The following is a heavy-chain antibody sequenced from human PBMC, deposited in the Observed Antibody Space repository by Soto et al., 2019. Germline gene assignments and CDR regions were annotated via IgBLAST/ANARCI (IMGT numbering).Heavy chain of an antibody. CDR1: GYTFTSYG. J-gene: IGHJ6*02. CDR2: ISAYNGNT. Sequence: ASVKVSCKASGYTFTSYGISWVRQAPGQGLEWMGWISAYNGNTNYAQKLQGRVTMTTDTSTSTAYMELRSLRSDDTAVYYCARDVGSIRFLEWLFAPGLDVWGQGTTVTVS. V-gene: IGHV1-18*04. D-gene: IGHD3-3*01. CDR3: ARDVGSIRFLEWLFAPGLDV.